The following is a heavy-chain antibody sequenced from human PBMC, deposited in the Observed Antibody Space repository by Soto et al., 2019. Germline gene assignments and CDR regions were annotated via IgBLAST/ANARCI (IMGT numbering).Heavy chain of an antibody. CDR1: GYSISSGYY. V-gene: IGHV4-38-2*02. CDR2: IHHTGST. D-gene: IGHD5-18*01. Sequence: ASETLSLTCAVSGYSISSGYYWGWVRQPPGKGLEWIGSIHHTGSTYYNPSLKSRVTISVDTSKNQFSLKLSSVTAADTAVYYCTRDLGETSMAYWGQGTLVTVSS. J-gene: IGHJ4*02. CDR3: TRDLGETSMAY.